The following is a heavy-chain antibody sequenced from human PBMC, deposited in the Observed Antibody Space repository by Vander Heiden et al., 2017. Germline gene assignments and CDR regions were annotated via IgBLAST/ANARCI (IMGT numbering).Heavy chain of an antibody. CDR3: AKGVPAAIHFDY. D-gene: IGHD2-2*02. CDR1: GFPFRSYA. Sequence: EVQLLESGGGLVQPGGSLRLPCAASGFPFRSYAMSWVRQAPGKGLEWVSAISGSGGSTYYADSVKGRFTISRDNAKNTLYLQMNSLRAEDTAVYYCAKGVPAAIHFDYWGQGTLVTVSS. CDR2: ISGSGGST. J-gene: IGHJ4*02. V-gene: IGHV3-23*01.